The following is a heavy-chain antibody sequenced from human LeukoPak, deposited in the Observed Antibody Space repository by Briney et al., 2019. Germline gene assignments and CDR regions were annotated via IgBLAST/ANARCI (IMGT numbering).Heavy chain of an antibody. CDR3: ARHGGYSSGWPDFFDY. CDR2: IDQDGSEK. CDR1: AFTFSSYW. Sequence: GGSLRLSCAASAFTFSSYWMSWVRQAPGNGLEWVANIDQDGSEKYYVESMKGRITISRDTAKNSLYLQMNSLRAEDTAVYYCARHGGYSSGWPDFFDYWGQGTLVTVSS. D-gene: IGHD6-19*01. J-gene: IGHJ4*02. V-gene: IGHV3-7*03.